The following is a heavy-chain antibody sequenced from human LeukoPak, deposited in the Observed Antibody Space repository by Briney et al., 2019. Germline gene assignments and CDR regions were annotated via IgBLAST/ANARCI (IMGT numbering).Heavy chain of an antibody. J-gene: IGHJ6*03. CDR3: ARPGLPRYYYGSGSYYMDV. D-gene: IGHD3-10*01. CDR1: GYSFTSYW. V-gene: IGHV5-51*01. CDR2: IYPGDSDT. Sequence: GESLKISCKGSGYSFTSYWNGWVRQMPGKGLEWMGIIYPGDSDTRYSPSFQGQVTISADKSISTAYLQWSSLKASDTAMYYCARPGLPRYYYGSGSYYMDVWGKGTTVTVSS.